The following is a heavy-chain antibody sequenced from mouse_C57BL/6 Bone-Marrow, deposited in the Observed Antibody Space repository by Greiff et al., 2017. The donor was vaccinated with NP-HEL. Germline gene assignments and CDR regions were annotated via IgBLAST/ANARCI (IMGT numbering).Heavy chain of an antibody. CDR2: ISDGGSYT. D-gene: IGHD1-1*01. V-gene: IGHV5-4*03. CDR3: ASSYYYGSPYWYFDV. J-gene: IGHJ1*03. Sequence: EVMLVESGGGLVKPGGSLKLSCAASGFTFSSYAMSWVRQTPEKRLEWVATISDGGSYTYYPDNVKGRFTISRDNAKNNLYLQMSHLKSEDTAMYYCASSYYYGSPYWYFDVWGTGTTVTVSS. CDR1: GFTFSSYA.